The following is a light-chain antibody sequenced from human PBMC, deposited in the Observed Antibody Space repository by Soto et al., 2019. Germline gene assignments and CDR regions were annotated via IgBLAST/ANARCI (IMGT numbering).Light chain of an antibody. J-gene: IGKJ5*01. CDR1: QSISNK. CDR2: GAS. V-gene: IGKV3-15*01. CDR3: QQYSSWSPIT. Sequence: EIVMTQSPATLSVSPGERVTLSCRASQSISNKLVWYQQKLGQAPRLLIYGASTRATGIPARFSGSGSGTEFTLTISSLQSEDFAVYYCQQYSSWSPITFGQGTRLENK.